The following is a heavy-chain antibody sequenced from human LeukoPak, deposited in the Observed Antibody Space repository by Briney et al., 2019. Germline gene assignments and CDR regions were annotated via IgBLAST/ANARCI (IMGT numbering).Heavy chain of an antibody. D-gene: IGHD4-17*01. CDR1: GFTFSSYA. V-gene: IGHV3-30-3*01. Sequence: GRSLRLSCAASGFTFSSYAMHWVRQAPGKGLEWVAVISYDGSNKYYADSVKGRFTISRDNSKSTLYLQMNSLRAEDTAVYYCASIHDYGDYAAYGMDVWGQGTTVTVSS. CDR3: ASIHDYGDYAAYGMDV. J-gene: IGHJ6*02. CDR2: ISYDGSNK.